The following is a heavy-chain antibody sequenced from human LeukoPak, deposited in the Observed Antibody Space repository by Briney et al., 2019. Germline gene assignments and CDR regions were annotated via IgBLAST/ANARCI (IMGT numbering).Heavy chain of an antibody. D-gene: IGHD6-13*01. J-gene: IGHJ4*02. Sequence: SETLSLTCTVPGGSISSYYWSWIRQPPRKGLEWIGYIYYSGSTNYNPSLKSRVTISVDTSKNQFSLKLSSVTAADTAVYYCARGPYSNFDYWGQGTLVTVSS. V-gene: IGHV4-59*01. CDR2: IYYSGST. CDR1: GGSISSYY. CDR3: ARGPYSNFDY.